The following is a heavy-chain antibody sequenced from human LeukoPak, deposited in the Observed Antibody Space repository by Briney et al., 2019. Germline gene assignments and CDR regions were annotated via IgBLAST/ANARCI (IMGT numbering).Heavy chain of an antibody. CDR2: IYYSGST. Sequence: SETLSLTCTVSGGSISSYYWSWIRQPPGKGLEWIGYIYYSGSTYYNPSLKSRVTISVDTSKNQFSLKLSSVTAADTAVYYCARSLSPRITMIVAPSGWFDPWGQGTLVTVSS. V-gene: IGHV4-59*12. CDR1: GGSISSYY. CDR3: ARSLSPRITMIVAPSGWFDP. D-gene: IGHD3-22*01. J-gene: IGHJ5*02.